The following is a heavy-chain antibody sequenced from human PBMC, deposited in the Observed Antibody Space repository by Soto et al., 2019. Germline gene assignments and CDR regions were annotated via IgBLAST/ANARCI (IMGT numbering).Heavy chain of an antibody. CDR2: IYHNGNT. CDR1: SGSISGRNW. D-gene: IGHD6-19*01. CDR3: ARDPGDGSGWSD. V-gene: IGHV4-4*02. J-gene: IGHJ4*02. Sequence: QVQLQESGPGLVKPSGTLSLTCAVSSGSISGRNWWSWVRQPPGKGLEWIGEIYHNGNTNYNPSLKSRVTISVDKSKNQFSLKLSSVTAADTALYYCARDPGDGSGWSDWGQETLVTVSS.